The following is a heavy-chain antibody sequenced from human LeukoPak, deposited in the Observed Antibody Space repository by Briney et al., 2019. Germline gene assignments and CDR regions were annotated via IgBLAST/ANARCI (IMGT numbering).Heavy chain of an antibody. D-gene: IGHD3-16*01. V-gene: IGHV4-4*07. CDR2: IYTSGST. Sequence: SETLSLTCTVSGGSISSYYWSWIRQPAGKGLEWIGRIYTSGSTNHNPSLKSRVTISVDTSKNQFSLKLSSVTAADTAVYYCARALEGGGELDAFDIWGQGTMVTVSS. J-gene: IGHJ3*02. CDR1: GGSISSYY. CDR3: ARALEGGGELDAFDI.